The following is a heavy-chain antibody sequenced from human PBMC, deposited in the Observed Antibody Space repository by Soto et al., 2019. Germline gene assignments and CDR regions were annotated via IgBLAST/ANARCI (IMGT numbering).Heavy chain of an antibody. CDR1: GFTFSSFN. CDR3: ARGLGKGDYSVYFDY. J-gene: IGHJ4*02. V-gene: IGHV3-21*01. Sequence: EVHLVESGGGLVKPGGSLRLSCAASGFTFSSFNMNWVRQAPGKGLEWVSLISTSNTYIYYADSVKGRFTISRDNAKNSLFLQMNSLRAEDTGIYYCARGLGKGDYSVYFDYWGQGTLVTVSS. CDR2: ISTSNTYI. D-gene: IGHD4-17*01.